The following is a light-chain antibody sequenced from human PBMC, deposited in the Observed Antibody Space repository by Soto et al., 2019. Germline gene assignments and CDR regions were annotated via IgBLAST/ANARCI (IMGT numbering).Light chain of an antibody. Sequence: DIVMTQSPLSLPVTPGEPASISCRSSQSLLHSNGYNYLDWYLQKPGQSPQLLIYLGSNRSSGVPDRFSGSGSGTDFTLRISRVEAEDVGVYYCMQGSQGLTFGGGTKVEIK. CDR2: LGS. V-gene: IGKV2-28*01. CDR1: QSLLHSNGYNY. CDR3: MQGSQGLT. J-gene: IGKJ4*01.